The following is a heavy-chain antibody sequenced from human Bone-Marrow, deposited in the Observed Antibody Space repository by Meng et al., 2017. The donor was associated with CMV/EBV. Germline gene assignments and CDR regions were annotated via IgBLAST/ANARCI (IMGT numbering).Heavy chain of an antibody. CDR3: APGFRSWSGSYSS. CDR2: ITHSGST. Sequence: VPLKQGGAGLLKPSETLSLTCGVYGAPFSGYWSWVRQPTGKGLEWIGEITHSGSTNYNVSLQSRVTISIDTSKNQFSLKLSSVTATDTAVYYCAPGFRSWSGSYSSWGQGTLVTVSS. D-gene: IGHD1-26*01. CDR1: GAPFSGY. J-gene: IGHJ4*02. V-gene: IGHV4-34*01.